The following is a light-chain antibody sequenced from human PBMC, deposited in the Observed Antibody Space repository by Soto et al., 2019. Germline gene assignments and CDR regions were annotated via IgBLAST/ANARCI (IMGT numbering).Light chain of an antibody. J-gene: IGKJ1*01. Sequence: EIVLTQSPDTLSLSPGERVTLSCRASQSVTNNYLAWYQQKPGQGPRLLIHGASSRAADTPDRFSGSGSGTDFTLTISRLEPEDFALYYCHQYGATPGTFGRGTKLDIK. CDR1: QSVTNNY. CDR3: HQYGATPGT. CDR2: GAS. V-gene: IGKV3-20*01.